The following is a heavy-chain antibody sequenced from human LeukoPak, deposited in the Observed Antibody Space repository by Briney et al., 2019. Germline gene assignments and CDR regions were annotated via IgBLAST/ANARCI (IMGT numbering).Heavy chain of an antibody. CDR3: ARQGTIVAGTLGTTFGY. D-gene: IGHD5-12*01. CDR2: IYPGDSDT. V-gene: IGHV5-51*01. J-gene: IGHJ4*02. CDR1: GYSFTNYW. Sequence: GESLKISCKASGYSFTNYWIGWVRQMPGKGLEWMGIIYPGDSDTKYSPSFQGQVTISADKSINTAYLQWSSLRASDTAMYYCARQGTIVAGTLGTTFGYWGQGTLLTVSS.